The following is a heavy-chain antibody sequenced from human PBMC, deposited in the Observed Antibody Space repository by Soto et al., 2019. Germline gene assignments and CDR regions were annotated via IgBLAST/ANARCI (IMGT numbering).Heavy chain of an antibody. CDR3: ARQGSSGWNRFDY. J-gene: IGHJ4*02. Sequence: GESLKISCKGSGYSFTSYWIGWVRQMPGKGLEWMGIIYPGDSDTRCSPSFQGQVTISADKSISTAYPQWSSLKASDTAMYYCARQGSSGWNRFDYWGQGTLVTVSS. D-gene: IGHD6-19*01. V-gene: IGHV5-51*01. CDR2: IYPGDSDT. CDR1: GYSFTSYW.